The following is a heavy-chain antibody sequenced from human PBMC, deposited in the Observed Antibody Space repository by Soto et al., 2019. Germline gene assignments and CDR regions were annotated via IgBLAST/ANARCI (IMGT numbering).Heavy chain of an antibody. CDR3: ARGGEVTTVFFH. V-gene: IGHV3-74*01. CDR2: INYDGSSI. D-gene: IGHD4-17*01. Sequence: ERQLVESGGGLVQPGGSLRLSCTASEFTFSDYWMHWVRQAPGKGLVWVSRINYDGSSITYADSVKDRFTISRDNAKNTLYLQMDCLRAEDTAMYYCARGGEVTTVFFHWGRGTLVTVSS. J-gene: IGHJ4*02. CDR1: EFTFSDYW.